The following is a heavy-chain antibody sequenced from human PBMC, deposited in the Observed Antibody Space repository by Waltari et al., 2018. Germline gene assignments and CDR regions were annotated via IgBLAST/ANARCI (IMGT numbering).Heavy chain of an antibody. V-gene: IGHV3-30-3*01. CDR3: ARANDYYGSGYYYMDV. CDR1: GFTFSSYA. CDR2: KSYDEDNK. Sequence: QVQLVESGGGVVQPGRSLRLSCAASGFTFSSYAMHWVRQAPGKGLEWGEVKSYDEDNKNDPDAVKGQFTNSRDNSKNRRYLQMISRRAEDTAVYYGARANDYYGSGYYYMDVWGKGTTVTISS. D-gene: IGHD3-10*01. J-gene: IGHJ6*03.